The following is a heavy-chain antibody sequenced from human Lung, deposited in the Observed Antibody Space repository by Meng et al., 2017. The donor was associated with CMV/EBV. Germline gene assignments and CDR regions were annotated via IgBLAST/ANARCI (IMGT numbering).Heavy chain of an antibody. V-gene: IGHV3-20*01. CDR3: ARGYYESRRGIDY. D-gene: IGHD3-22*01. Sequence: GESLKISCAASGFTFDDYDMSWVRQAPGKGLEWVSGINWNGGSTGYADSVKGRFTISRDNAKNSLYLQMNSLRAEDTALYHCARGYYESRRGIDYWGQRTLVTVSS. J-gene: IGHJ4*02. CDR1: GFTFDDYD. CDR2: INWNGGST.